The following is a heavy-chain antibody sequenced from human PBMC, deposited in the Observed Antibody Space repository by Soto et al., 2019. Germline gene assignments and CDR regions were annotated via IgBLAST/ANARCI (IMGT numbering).Heavy chain of an antibody. CDR3: ATSPPQAVVVVAAIPQFDY. J-gene: IGHJ4*02. V-gene: IGHV1-24*01. CDR1: GYTLTELS. CDR2: FDPEDGET. D-gene: IGHD2-15*01. Sequence: ASVKVSCKVSGYTLTELSMHWVRQAPGKGLEWMGGFDPEDGETIYAQKFQGRVTMTEDTSTDTAYMELSSLRSEDTAVYYCATSPPQAVVVVAAIPQFDYWGQGSLVTVSS.